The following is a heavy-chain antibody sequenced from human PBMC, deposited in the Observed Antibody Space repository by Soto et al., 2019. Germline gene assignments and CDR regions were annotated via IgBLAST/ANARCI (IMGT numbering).Heavy chain of an antibody. V-gene: IGHV3-30-3*01. CDR3: ARTSILWRASDY. D-gene: IGHD2-21*01. CDR1: GFTFSSYA. CDR2: ISYDGSNK. Sequence: GGSLRLSCAASGFTFSSYAMHWVRQAPGKGLEWVAVISYDGSNKYYADSVKGRFTISRDNSKNTLYLQMNSLRAEDTAVYYCARTSILWRASDYWGQGTLVTVSS. J-gene: IGHJ4*02.